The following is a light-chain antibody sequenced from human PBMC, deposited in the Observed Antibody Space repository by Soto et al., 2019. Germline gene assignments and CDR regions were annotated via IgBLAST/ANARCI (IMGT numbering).Light chain of an antibody. CDR1: PTINNW. Sequence: DIQMTQSPSTVSASVGDRVTITCRASPTINNWLAWYQQKPGKAPELLIYDVSTLKSGVPSRFSGGGSGTEFTLTISSLQPDDSATYYCQQYHTFWTFGQGTKVDIK. J-gene: IGKJ1*01. CDR2: DVS. CDR3: QQYHTFWT. V-gene: IGKV1-5*01.